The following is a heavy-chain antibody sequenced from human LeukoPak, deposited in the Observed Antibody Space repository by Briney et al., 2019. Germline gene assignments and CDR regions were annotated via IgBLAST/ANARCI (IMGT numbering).Heavy chain of an antibody. Sequence: PGGSLRLSCAASGFTLSNHWMTWVRQVPGRGPEWVANVNRDGSETYYLDSVKGRFTISIDNAKNSLYLQMNSLRAEDTALYHCARNNGMDVWGQGTTVIVSS. CDR1: GFTLSNHW. V-gene: IGHV3-7*03. CDR2: VNRDGSET. CDR3: ARNNGMDV. J-gene: IGHJ6*02.